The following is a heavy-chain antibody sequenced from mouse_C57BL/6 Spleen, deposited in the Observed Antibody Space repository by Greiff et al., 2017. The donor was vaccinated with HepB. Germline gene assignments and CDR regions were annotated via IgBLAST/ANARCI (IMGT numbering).Heavy chain of an antibody. J-gene: IGHJ2*01. CDR2: IYPGDGDT. V-gene: IGHV1-80*01. CDR1: GYAFSSYW. Sequence: QVQLQQPGAELVKPGASVKISCKASGYAFSSYWMNWVKQRPGKGLEWIGQIYPGDGDTNYNGKFKGKATLTADKSSSTAYMQLSSLTSEDSAVYFCASITTVVASYYFDYWGQGTTLTVSS. CDR3: ASITTVVASYYFDY. D-gene: IGHD1-1*01.